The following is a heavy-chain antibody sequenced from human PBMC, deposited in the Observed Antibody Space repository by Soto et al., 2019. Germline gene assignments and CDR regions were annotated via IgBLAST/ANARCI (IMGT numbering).Heavy chain of an antibody. D-gene: IGHD2-21*02. CDR3: ARNSVVVTANYFDY. CDR1: GGSISSGGYY. CDR2: IYYSGST. J-gene: IGHJ4*02. Sequence: LSLTCTVSGGSISSGGYYWSWIRQHPGKGLEWIGYIYYSGSTYYNPSLKSRVTISVDTSKNQFSLKLSSVTAADTAVYYCARNSVVVTANYFDYWGQGTLVTVSS. V-gene: IGHV4-31*03.